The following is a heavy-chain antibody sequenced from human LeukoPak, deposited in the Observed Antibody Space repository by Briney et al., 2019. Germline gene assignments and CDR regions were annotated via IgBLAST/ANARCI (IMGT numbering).Heavy chain of an antibody. CDR3: ARGGYYGSGSLINY. CDR1: GGSISSYY. D-gene: IGHD3-10*01. Sequence: SETLSLTCTVPGGSISSYYWSWIRQPPGKGLEWIGYIYYSGSTNYNPSLKSRVTISVDTSKNQFSLKLSSVTAADTAVYYCARGGYYGSGSLINYWGQGTLVTVSS. CDR2: IYYSGST. V-gene: IGHV4-59*01. J-gene: IGHJ4*02.